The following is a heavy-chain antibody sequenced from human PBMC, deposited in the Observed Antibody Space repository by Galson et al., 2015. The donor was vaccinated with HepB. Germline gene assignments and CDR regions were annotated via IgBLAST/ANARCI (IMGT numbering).Heavy chain of an antibody. CDR2: IYYSGST. V-gene: IGHV4-39*01. D-gene: IGHD4-23*01. J-gene: IGHJ3*02. Sequence: TLSLTCTVSGGSISSSSYYWGWIRQPPGKGLEWIGSIYYSGSTYYNPSLKSRVTISVDTSKNQFSLKLSSVTAADTAVYYCARATVVKADAFDIWGQGTMVTVSS. CDR3: ARATVVKADAFDI. CDR1: GGSISSSSYY.